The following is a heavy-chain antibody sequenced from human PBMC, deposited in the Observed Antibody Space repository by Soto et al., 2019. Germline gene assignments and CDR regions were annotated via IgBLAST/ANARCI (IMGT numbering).Heavy chain of an antibody. CDR3: ARDRYYDSSGYSYNWFDP. Sequence: QVQLQESGPGLVKPSETLSLTCTVSGGSISSYYWSWIRQPAGKGLEWIGRIYTSGSTNYNPSLKSRVTMSVDASKNQFSLKLSSVTAADTAVYYCARDRYYDSSGYSYNWFDPWGQGTLVTVSS. D-gene: IGHD3-22*01. J-gene: IGHJ5*02. CDR1: GGSISSYY. CDR2: IYTSGST. V-gene: IGHV4-4*07.